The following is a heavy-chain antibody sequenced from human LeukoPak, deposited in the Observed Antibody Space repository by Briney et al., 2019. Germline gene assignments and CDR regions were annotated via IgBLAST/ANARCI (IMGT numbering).Heavy chain of an antibody. CDR2: IYYSGTT. V-gene: IGHV4-59*01. J-gene: IGHJ4*02. D-gene: IGHD3-22*01. Sequence: SETLSLTCTVSGGSISSYYWSWIRQPPGKGLEWIGYIYYSGTTNYNPSLKSRVTISVDTSKNQFSLKLSSVTAADTAVYYCARAPDDIRGYYPLDYWGQGTLVTVSS. CDR1: GGSISSYY. CDR3: ARAPDDIRGYYPLDY.